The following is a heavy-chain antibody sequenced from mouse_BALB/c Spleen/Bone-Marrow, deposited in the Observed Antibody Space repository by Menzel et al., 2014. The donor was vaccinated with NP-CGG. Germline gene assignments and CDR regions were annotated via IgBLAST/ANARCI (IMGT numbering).Heavy chain of an antibody. CDR2: ISSGGNT. V-gene: IGHV5-6-5*01. J-gene: IGHJ3*01. Sequence: EVKLVESGGGLVKPGGSLKLSCAASGFTFSSYAMSWVRQTPEKRLEWVASISSGGNTYYPDSMKGRFTISRDNARNILYLQMSSLRSEDTAMYYCARGGELRLWFAYWGQGTLVTVSA. D-gene: IGHD2-4*01. CDR1: GFTFSSYA. CDR3: ARGGELRLWFAY.